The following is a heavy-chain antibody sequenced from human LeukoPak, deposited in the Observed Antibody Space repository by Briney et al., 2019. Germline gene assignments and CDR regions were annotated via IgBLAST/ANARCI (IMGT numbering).Heavy chain of an antibody. J-gene: IGHJ6*02. V-gene: IGHV4-39*01. CDR2: IHYSGNT. Sequence: PSETLSLTCTVSGGSISSNFYYWGWIRQSPGKGLEWIASIHYSGNTYYNPSLESRVTISVDTSKHQFSLKLSSVTAADTAVYYCANLAAAGYYYYYYGMDVWGQGTTVTVSS. CDR3: ANLAAAGYYYYYYGMDV. D-gene: IGHD6-13*01. CDR1: GGSISSNFYY.